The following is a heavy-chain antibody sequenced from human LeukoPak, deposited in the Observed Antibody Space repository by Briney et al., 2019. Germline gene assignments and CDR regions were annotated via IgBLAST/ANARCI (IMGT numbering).Heavy chain of an antibody. D-gene: IGHD6-13*01. V-gene: IGHV3-33*08. CDR3: ARSGAAATLDYFDY. CDR1: GFTFSSYW. CDR2: IFYDGTTK. J-gene: IGHJ4*02. Sequence: GGSLRLSCAASGFTFSSYWMSWVRQAPGRGLEWVALIFYDGTTKYYADSVKGRFTISRDSSKNTLYLQMNSLRAEDTAVYYCARSGAAATLDYFDYWGQGTLVAVSS.